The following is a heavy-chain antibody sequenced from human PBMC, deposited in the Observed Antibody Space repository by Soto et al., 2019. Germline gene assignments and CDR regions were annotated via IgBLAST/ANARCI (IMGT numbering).Heavy chain of an antibody. CDR3: VGSNYHAY. J-gene: IGHJ4*02. Sequence: EGQLVESGGGLVQPGGSLRLSCAASGSSFSTFWINWVRQAPGKGLEWVANINQDGSEKYYVDSVKGRFTISRDNAKNSLYLQMNNLRAEDTAVYYCVGSNYHAYWGPGTLITVPS. V-gene: IGHV3-7*01. CDR1: GSSFSTFW. D-gene: IGHD3-10*01. CDR2: INQDGSEK.